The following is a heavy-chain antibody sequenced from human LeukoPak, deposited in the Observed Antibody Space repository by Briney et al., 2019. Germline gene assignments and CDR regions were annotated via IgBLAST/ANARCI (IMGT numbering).Heavy chain of an antibody. CDR1: GFTFSTSW. CDR3: AWYSRSSEAY. CDR2: IKQDGSEK. D-gene: IGHD6-6*01. V-gene: IGHV3-7*01. J-gene: IGHJ4*02. Sequence: GGSLRLSCAASGFTFSTSWMSRVRLAPGRGLEWVANIKQDGSEKNYVDSVKGRFTISRDNAKDLLYLQMNSLRVEDTAMYYCAWYSRSSEAYWGQGTLVTVSS.